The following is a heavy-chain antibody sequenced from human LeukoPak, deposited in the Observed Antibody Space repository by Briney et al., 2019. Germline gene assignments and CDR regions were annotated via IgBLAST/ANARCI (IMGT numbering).Heavy chain of an antibody. CDR3: ARDQMGYSGYALLY. J-gene: IGHJ4*02. D-gene: IGHD5-12*01. CDR1: GGSISSGDYY. V-gene: IGHV4-30-4*01. Sequence: PSETLSLTCTVSGGSISSGDYYWSWIRQPPGKGLEWIGYIYYSGSTYYNPSLKSRVTISVDTSKNQFSLKLSSVTAADTAVYYCARDQMGYSGYALLYWGQGTLVTVSS. CDR2: IYYSGST.